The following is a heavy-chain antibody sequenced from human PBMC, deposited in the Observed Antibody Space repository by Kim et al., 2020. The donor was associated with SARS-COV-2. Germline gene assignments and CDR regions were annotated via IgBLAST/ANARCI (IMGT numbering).Heavy chain of an antibody. V-gene: IGHV5-51*01. D-gene: IGHD2-2*02. J-gene: IGHJ6*02. CDR3: ARLIGYCSSTSCYTNGMDV. Sequence: GESLKISCKGSGYSFTSYWIGWVRQMPGKGLEWMGIIYPGDSDTRYSPSFQGQVTISADKSISTAYLQWSSLKASDTAMYYCARLIGYCSSTSCYTNGMDVWGQGTTVTVSS. CDR1: GYSFTSYW. CDR2: IYPGDSDT.